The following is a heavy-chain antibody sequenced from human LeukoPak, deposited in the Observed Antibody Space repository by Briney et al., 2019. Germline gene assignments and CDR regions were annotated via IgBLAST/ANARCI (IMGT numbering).Heavy chain of an antibody. CDR2: INSDGSRT. CDR1: GFSFSNYW. J-gene: IGHJ4*02. Sequence: QAGGSLRLSCEASGFSFSNYWMHWVRQAPGKGLVWVSRINSDGSRTNYADSVEGRFTVSRDNAKNTVYLQMNSLRAEDTAVYYCARGYYSSSRFDSWGQGTLVTVSS. V-gene: IGHV3-74*01. D-gene: IGHD6-13*01. CDR3: ARGYYSSSRFDS.